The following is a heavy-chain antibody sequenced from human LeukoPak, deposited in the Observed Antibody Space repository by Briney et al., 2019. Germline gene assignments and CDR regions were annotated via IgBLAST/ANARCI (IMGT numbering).Heavy chain of an antibody. CDR3: ARAWSSFGVVTPSDY. J-gene: IGHJ4*02. CDR2: ISSNGDTT. D-gene: IGHD3-3*01. Sequence: GGSRRLSCAASGFTFSTYNMHWVRQAPGKGLEYVSAISSNGDTTHYANSVKGRSTISRDNSKNTLYLQMGSLRAEDMAVYYCARAWSSFGVVTPSDYWGQGTLVTVSS. CDR1: GFTFSTYN. V-gene: IGHV3-64*01.